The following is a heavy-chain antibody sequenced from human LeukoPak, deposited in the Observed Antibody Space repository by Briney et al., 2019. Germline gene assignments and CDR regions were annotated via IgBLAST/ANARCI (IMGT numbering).Heavy chain of an antibody. Sequence: GESLRISCKGSGYSSTTYWISWVRQMPGKGLEWMGRIDPSDSYTNYSPSFQGHVTISADKSISTAYLQWSSLKASDTAMYYCARHSADYDILTGASDDAFDIWGQGTMVTVSS. CDR3: ARHSADYDILTGASDDAFDI. CDR2: IDPSDSYT. V-gene: IGHV5-10-1*01. D-gene: IGHD3-9*01. CDR1: GYSSTTYW. J-gene: IGHJ3*02.